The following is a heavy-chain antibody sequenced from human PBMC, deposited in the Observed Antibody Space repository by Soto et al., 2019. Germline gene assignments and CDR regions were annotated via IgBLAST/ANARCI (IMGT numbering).Heavy chain of an antibody. CDR1: GFTFSSYS. V-gene: IGHV3-48*02. J-gene: IGHJ4*02. CDR2: ISSSSSTI. Sequence: PGGSLRLSCAASGFTFSSYSMNWVRQAPGKGLEWVSYISSSSSTIYYADSVKGRFTISRDNAKNSLYLQMNSLRDEDTAVYYCARVVVVVAATEGFDYWGQGTLVTVSS. D-gene: IGHD2-15*01. CDR3: ARVVVVVAATEGFDY.